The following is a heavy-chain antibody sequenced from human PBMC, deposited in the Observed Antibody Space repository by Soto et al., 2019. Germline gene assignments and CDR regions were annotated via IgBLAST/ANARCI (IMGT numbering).Heavy chain of an antibody. J-gene: IGHJ6*02. V-gene: IGHV3-74*03. Sequence: HPGGSLRLSCAASGLTFRSYWTHWVRQAPGKGLVWVSRINTDGSVAMYVDSVKGRFTISRDNSKNTLYLQMNSLRAEDTAVYYCTKDGVAGYGMDVWGQGTTVTVSS. D-gene: IGHD6-19*01. CDR1: GLTFRSYW. CDR2: INTDGSVA. CDR3: TKDGVAGYGMDV.